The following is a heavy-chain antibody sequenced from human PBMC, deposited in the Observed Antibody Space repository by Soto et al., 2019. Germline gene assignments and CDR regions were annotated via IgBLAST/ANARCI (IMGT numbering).Heavy chain of an antibody. V-gene: IGHV4-59*01. Sequence: SETLSLTCTVSGDSIGSYGWSWIRQPPGKGPEWIGYIYNSGTTNYHPSLKSRVTISIDTSKSQFYLKLTSVTAADTAIYYCATRFYSSGVLFDYWGPGTQLTVSS. CDR2: IYNSGTT. J-gene: IGHJ4*02. CDR1: GDSIGSYG. D-gene: IGHD3-10*01. CDR3: ATRFYSSGVLFDY.